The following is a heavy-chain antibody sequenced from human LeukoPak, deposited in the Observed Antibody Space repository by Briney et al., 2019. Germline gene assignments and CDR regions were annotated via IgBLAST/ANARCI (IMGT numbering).Heavy chain of an antibody. CDR1: GGSFSGYY. J-gene: IGHJ4*02. D-gene: IGHD5-12*01. CDR3: ARGLGVGVWWLRGYFDY. Sequence: KPSETLSLTCAVYGGSFSGYYWSWIRQPPGKGLEWIGEINHSGSTNYNPSLKSRVTISVDTSKNQFSLKLSSVTAADTAVYYCARGLGVGVWWLRGYFDYWGQGTLVTVSS. V-gene: IGHV4-34*01. CDR2: INHSGST.